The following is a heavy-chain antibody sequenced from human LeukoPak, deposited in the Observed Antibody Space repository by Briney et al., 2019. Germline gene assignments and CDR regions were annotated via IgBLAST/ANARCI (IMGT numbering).Heavy chain of an antibody. CDR3: ARDIDLFTGYSSGWYPYYFDY. CDR1: GYTFTGYY. V-gene: IGHV1-2*02. J-gene: IGHJ4*02. Sequence: ASVKVSCKASGYTFTGYYMHWVRQAPGQGLEWMGWINPNSGGTNYAQKFQGRVTMTRDTSISTAYMELSRLRSDDTAVYYCARDIDLFTGYSSGWYPYYFDYWGQGTLVTVSS. CDR2: INPNSGGT. D-gene: IGHD6-19*01.